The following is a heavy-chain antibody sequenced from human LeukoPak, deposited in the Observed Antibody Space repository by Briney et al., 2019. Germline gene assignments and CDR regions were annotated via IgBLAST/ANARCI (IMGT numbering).Heavy chain of an antibody. J-gene: IGHJ4*02. V-gene: IGHV4-39*07. CDR3: AISTGSSDFVY. D-gene: IGHD1-26*01. CDR1: GGSISSSSYY. Sequence: PETLSLTCTVSGGSISSSSYYWGWVRQPPGKGLEWIGSFYYPGSTYYNPSLKSRLSISVDTSNNQFSLKLNSVTAADTAVYYCAISTGSSDFVYWGQGTLVTVSS. CDR2: FYYPGST.